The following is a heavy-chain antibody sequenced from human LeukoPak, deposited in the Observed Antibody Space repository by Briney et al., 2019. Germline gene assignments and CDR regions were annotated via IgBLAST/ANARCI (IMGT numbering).Heavy chain of an antibody. Sequence: SETLSLTCTVSGDTITSGDYYWSWIRQPPGKGLVWSGYVYYSGSTYYNPSLKRRVTISVDTSKHQFSLKLSSVTAADTAVYYCAREPVGYCSSTSCYFGWFDPWGQGTLVTVSS. J-gene: IGHJ5*02. CDR3: AREPVGYCSSTSCYFGWFDP. CDR2: VYYSGST. CDR1: GDTITSGDYY. D-gene: IGHD2-2*01. V-gene: IGHV4-30-4*08.